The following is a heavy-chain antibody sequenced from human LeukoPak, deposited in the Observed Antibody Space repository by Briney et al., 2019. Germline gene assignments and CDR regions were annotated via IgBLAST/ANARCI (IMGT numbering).Heavy chain of an antibody. CDR3: AKDLDY. Sequence: GGSLRLSCAASGFTFSSYAMHWVRQAPGKGLEWVAVISYDGSNKYYADSVKGRFTISRDNSKNTLYLQMNSLRAEDTAVYYCAKDLDYWGQGTLVTVSS. J-gene: IGHJ4*02. CDR1: GFTFSSYA. CDR2: ISYDGSNK. V-gene: IGHV3-30*04.